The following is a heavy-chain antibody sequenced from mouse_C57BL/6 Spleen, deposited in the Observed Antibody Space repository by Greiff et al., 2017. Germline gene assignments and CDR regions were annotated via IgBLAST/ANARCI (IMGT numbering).Heavy chain of an antibody. D-gene: IGHD1-1*01. Sequence: EVQGVESGGGLVKPGGSLKLSCAASGFTFSDYGMHWVRQAPEKGLEWVAYISSGSSTIYYADTVKGRFTIARDNAKNTLFLQITSLRSEATAMYYCARPGYYYGTWYVDVWGTGTTVTVSS. CDR2: ISSGSSTI. V-gene: IGHV5-17*01. CDR1: GFTFSDYG. J-gene: IGHJ1*03. CDR3: ARPGYYYGTWYVDV.